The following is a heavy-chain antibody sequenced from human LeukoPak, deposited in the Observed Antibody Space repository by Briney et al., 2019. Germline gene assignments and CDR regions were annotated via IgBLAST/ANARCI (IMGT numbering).Heavy chain of an antibody. V-gene: IGHV1-8*01. CDR2: MNPNSGNT. CDR1: GYTFTSYD. CDR3: ARGQLLWFGELSFDY. Sequence: ASVKVSCKASGYTFTSYDINWVRQATEQGLEWMGWMNPNSGNTGYAQKFQGRVTMTRNTSISTAYMELSSLRSEDTAVYYCARGQLLWFGELSFDYWGQGTLVTVSS. J-gene: IGHJ4*02. D-gene: IGHD3-10*01.